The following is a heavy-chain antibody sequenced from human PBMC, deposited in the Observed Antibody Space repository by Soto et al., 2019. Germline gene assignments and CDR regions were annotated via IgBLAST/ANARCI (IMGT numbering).Heavy chain of an antibody. CDR1: GFTFSSYA. CDR2: ISYDGSNK. V-gene: IGHV3-30-3*01. J-gene: IGHJ4*02. D-gene: IGHD3-3*01. Sequence: QVQLVESGGGVVQPGRSLRLSCAASGFTFSSYAMHWVRQAPGKGLEWVAVISYDGSNKYYADSVKGRFTISRDNSKNTLYLQKNSRRAEDTAVYYCARGGYYYFGSGKVYWGQGTLVTVSS. CDR3: ARGGYYYFGSGKVY.